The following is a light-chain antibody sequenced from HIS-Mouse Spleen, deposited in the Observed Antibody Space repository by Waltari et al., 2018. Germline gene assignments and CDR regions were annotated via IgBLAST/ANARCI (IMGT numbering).Light chain of an antibody. CDR3: SSYTSSSTYV. V-gene: IGLV2-14*01. J-gene: IGLJ1*01. CDR1: SSHVGGYNY. CDR2: EVS. Sequence: QSALTQPASVSGSPGQSITISCTGTSSHVGGYNYVSWYQQHPGKAPKLMIYEVSNRPSGVSNRFSGSKSGNTASLTISGLQAEDEADYYCSSYTSSSTYVFGTGTKVTVL.